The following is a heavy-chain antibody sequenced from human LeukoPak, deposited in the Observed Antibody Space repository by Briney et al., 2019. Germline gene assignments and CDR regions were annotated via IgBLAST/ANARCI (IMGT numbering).Heavy chain of an antibody. J-gene: IGHJ5*02. D-gene: IGHD2-15*01. Sequence: GGSLRLSCAASGFTFREYSLSWVHQAPGKGLEWVSNIRSNGRDTYYIDSVKGRFTISRDNSMNTVYLEMGSLRVEETGGFYWGKGGYTTWFDPWGQGTLVTVSS. CDR1: GFTFREYS. CDR2: IRSNGRDT. CDR3: GKGGYTTWFDP. V-gene: IGHV3-23*01.